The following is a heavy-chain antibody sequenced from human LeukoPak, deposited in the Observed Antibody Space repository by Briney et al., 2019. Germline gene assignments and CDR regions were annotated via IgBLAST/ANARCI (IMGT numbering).Heavy chain of an antibody. Sequence: ASVKVSCKASGYTFTGYYMHWVRQAPGQGLEWMGWINPNSGGTNYAQKFQGRVTMTRDTSISTAYMELSRLRSDDTAVFYCARGDSCSSSFYLDYWGQGTLVTVSS. CDR2: INPNSGGT. CDR1: GYTFTGYY. CDR3: ARGDSCSSSFYLDY. J-gene: IGHJ4*02. D-gene: IGHD6-6*01. V-gene: IGHV1-2*02.